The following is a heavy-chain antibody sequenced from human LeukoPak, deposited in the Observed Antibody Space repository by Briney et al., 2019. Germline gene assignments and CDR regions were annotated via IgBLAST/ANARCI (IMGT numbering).Heavy chain of an antibody. CDR2: IYYSGGT. J-gene: IGHJ3*02. V-gene: IGHV4-39*01. CDR3: ATDYGDRDAFDI. D-gene: IGHD4-17*01. Sequence: SETLSLTCTVSGGSISSSSYYWGWIRQPPGKGLEWIGSIYYSGGTYYNPSLKSRVTISVDTSKNQFSLKLSSVTAADTAVYYCATDYGDRDAFDIWGQGTMVPVSS. CDR1: GGSISSSSYY.